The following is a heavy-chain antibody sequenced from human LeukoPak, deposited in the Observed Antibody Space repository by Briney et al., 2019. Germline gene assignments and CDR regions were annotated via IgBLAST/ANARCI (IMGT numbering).Heavy chain of an antibody. CDR2: IYSGGST. CDR3: ARDDDGSGSPYYYYGMDV. J-gene: IGHJ6*02. CDR1: GFTVSSNY. Sequence: PGGSLRLSCVVSGFTVSSNYMSWVRQAPGKGLKWVSVIYSGGSTYYADSVKGRFTISRDNSKNTLYLQMNSLRAEDTAVYYCARDDDGSGSPYYYYGMDVWGQGTTVTVSS. D-gene: IGHD3-10*01. V-gene: IGHV3-66*01.